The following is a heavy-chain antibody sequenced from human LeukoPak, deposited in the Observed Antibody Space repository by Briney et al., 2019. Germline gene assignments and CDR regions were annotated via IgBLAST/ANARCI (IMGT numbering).Heavy chain of an antibody. Sequence: SETLSLTCAVYGGSFSGYYWSWIRQPPGKGLEWIGEINHSGSTNYNPSLKSRVTVSVDTSKNQFSLKLSSVTAADTAVYYCAARYGGVDYWGQGTLVTVSS. CDR2: INHSGST. D-gene: IGHD4-17*01. J-gene: IGHJ4*02. V-gene: IGHV4-34*01. CDR1: GGSFSGYY. CDR3: AARYGGVDY.